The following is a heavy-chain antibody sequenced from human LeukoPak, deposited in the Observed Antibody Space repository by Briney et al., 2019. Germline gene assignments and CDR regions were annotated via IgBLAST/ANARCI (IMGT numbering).Heavy chain of an antibody. D-gene: IGHD1-7*01. Sequence: PGGSLRLSCAASGFTFSSYWMSWVRRAPGKGLEWVANIKQDGSEKYYVDSVKGRFTISRDNAKNSLYLQMNSLRAEDTAVYYCARDNWNYPTNFDYWGQGTLVTVSS. CDR2: IKQDGSEK. V-gene: IGHV3-7*01. CDR1: GFTFSSYW. CDR3: ARDNWNYPTNFDY. J-gene: IGHJ4*02.